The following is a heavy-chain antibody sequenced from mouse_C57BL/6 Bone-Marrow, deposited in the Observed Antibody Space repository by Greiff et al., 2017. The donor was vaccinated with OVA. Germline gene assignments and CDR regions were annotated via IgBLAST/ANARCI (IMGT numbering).Heavy chain of an antibody. Sequence: QVQLQQSGAELARPGASVKLSCKASGYTFPSYGISWVKQSTGQGLEWIGEIYPRSGNTYYNEKCKGKATLTADKSSSTAYMELRSLTSEDSAVYVCATAQATLYAMDYWGQGTSVTVSS. CDR3: ATAQATLYAMDY. D-gene: IGHD3-2*02. CDR2: IYPRSGNT. CDR1: GYTFPSYG. J-gene: IGHJ4*01. V-gene: IGHV1-81*01.